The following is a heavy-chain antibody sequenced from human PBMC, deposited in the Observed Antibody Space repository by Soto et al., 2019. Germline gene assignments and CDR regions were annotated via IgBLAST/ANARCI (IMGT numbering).Heavy chain of an antibody. V-gene: IGHV3-48*02. Sequence: GGSLRLSCAASGFTFSSYSMNWVRQAPGKGLEWVSYISSSSSTIYYADSVKGRFTISRDNAKNSLYLQMNSLRDEDTAVYYCARDPGGSSSWYETSGMDVWGQGTTVTVSS. CDR1: GFTFSSYS. CDR2: ISSSSSTI. CDR3: ARDPGGSSSWYETSGMDV. J-gene: IGHJ6*02. D-gene: IGHD6-13*01.